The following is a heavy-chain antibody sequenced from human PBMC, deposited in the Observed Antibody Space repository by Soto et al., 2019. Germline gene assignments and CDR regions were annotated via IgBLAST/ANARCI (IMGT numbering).Heavy chain of an antibody. V-gene: IGHV5-10-1*01. J-gene: IGHJ4*02. CDR2: IDPSDSYT. CDR1: GDSCSCYW. Sequence: PGELLRIGSKGSGDSCSCYWIRWVRKMPGKGLELMGRIDPSDSYTNYSPSFQGHVTISADKSISTAYLQWSSLKASDTAMYYCARRLWTEGRDSSGWYGTLDYWGQGTLVTVSS. D-gene: IGHD6-19*01. CDR3: ARRLWTEGRDSSGWYGTLDY.